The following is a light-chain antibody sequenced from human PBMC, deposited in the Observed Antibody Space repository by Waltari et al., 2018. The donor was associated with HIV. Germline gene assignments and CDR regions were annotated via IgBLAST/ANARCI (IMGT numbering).Light chain of an antibody. CDR2: EVT. Sequence: QSALTQPASVSGSPGQSITVSCTGTSSDVGTYDLVSWYQQHPGKAPKRMIYEVTKRPSGVSNRFSGSKSGNTASPTVSGLQADDEAEYYCCSYRGSNTWVFGGGTKVTVL. CDR3: CSYRGSNTWV. CDR1: SSDVGTYDL. J-gene: IGLJ3*02. V-gene: IGLV2-23*02.